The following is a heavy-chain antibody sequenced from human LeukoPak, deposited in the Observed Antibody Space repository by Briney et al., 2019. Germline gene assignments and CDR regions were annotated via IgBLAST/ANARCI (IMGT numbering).Heavy chain of an antibody. J-gene: IGHJ4*02. D-gene: IGHD3-22*01. CDR2: MNPNGGNT. V-gene: IGHV1-8*01. CDR3: ARGAVVYYDSSGYYNDFDY. CDR1: GYTFTSYD. Sequence: GASVKVSCKASGYTFTSYDINWVRQATGQGLEWMGWMNPNGGNTGYAQKFQGRVTMTRDTSISTAYMELSRLRSDDTAVYYCARGAVVYYDSSGYYNDFDYWGQGTLVTVSS.